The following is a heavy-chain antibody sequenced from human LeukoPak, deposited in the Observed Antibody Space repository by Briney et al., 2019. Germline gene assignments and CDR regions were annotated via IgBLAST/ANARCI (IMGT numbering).Heavy chain of an antibody. D-gene: IGHD3-22*01. CDR2: ISSNGGTT. Sequence: GGSLRLSCVASGFTFSSYAMHWVRQAPGKGLEYVSTISSNGGTTYYADSVKGRFTISRDNSKNTLYLQMSSLRAEDTAVYYCVKGHDSSGYYLSYFDYWGQGALVTVSS. V-gene: IGHV3-64D*09. CDR3: VKGHDSSGYYLSYFDY. J-gene: IGHJ4*02. CDR1: GFTFSSYA.